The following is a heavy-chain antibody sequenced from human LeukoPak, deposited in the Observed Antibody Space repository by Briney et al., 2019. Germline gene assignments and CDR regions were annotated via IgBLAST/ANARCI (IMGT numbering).Heavy chain of an antibody. CDR3: AREATAFYNWFDP. CDR1: GGSISSSDW. D-gene: IGHD5-18*01. V-gene: IGHV4-4*02. Sequence: SGTLSLTCAVSGGSISSSDWWSWVRQPPGKGLEWIGEIYHSGSTNYNPSLKSRVTISVDTSKNQFSLKLSSVTAADTAVYYCAREATAFYNWFDPWGQGTLVTVSS. J-gene: IGHJ5*02. CDR2: IYHSGST.